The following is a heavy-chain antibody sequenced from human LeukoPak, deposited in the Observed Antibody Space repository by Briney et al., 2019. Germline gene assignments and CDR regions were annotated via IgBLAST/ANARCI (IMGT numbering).Heavy chain of an antibody. V-gene: IGHV3-48*03. J-gene: IGHJ3*02. CDR3: ARARGSSTSWWDAFDI. D-gene: IGHD2-2*01. Sequence: PGGSLRLSCAASGFTVSSNYMNWVRQAPGKGLEWVSYISSSGSTIYYADSVKGRFTISRDNAKNSLYLQMNSLRAEDTAVYYCARARGSSTSWWDAFDIWGQGTMVTVSS. CDR1: GFTVSSNY. CDR2: ISSSGSTI.